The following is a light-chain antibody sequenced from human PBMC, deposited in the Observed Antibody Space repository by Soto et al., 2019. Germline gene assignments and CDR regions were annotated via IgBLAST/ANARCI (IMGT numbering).Light chain of an antibody. CDR1: QILEHCDGNTY. CDR2: KVS. J-gene: IGKJ2*01. CDR3: MQATHYRPYT. Sequence: DVVMTQTPLSSPVPLGQPASISCRSSQILEHCDGNTYLNWLQQRPGQPSRLLIYKVSHRFSGVPERFSGSGAGKDFTLKISRVEAEDVGIYYCMQATHYRPYTFGPGTKLEIK. V-gene: IGKV2-24*01.